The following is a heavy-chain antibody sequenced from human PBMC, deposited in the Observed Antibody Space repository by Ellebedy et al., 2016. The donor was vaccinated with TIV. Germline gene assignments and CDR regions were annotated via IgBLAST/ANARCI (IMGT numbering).Heavy chain of an antibody. V-gene: IGHV3-74*01. CDR1: GFTFNDYC. Sequence: GESLKISXTASGFTFNDYCMHWVRQAPGKGLVWVSRISSDGTTTIYADSVKGRFTISRDNAKNTLYLQMDTLRGEDTAVYYCARDVYSRGDYWGQGTLVTVSS. CDR3: ARDVYSRGDY. D-gene: IGHD6-13*01. J-gene: IGHJ4*02. CDR2: ISSDGTTT.